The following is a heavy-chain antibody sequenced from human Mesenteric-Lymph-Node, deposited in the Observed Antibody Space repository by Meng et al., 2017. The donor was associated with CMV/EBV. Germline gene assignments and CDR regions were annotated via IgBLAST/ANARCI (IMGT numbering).Heavy chain of an antibody. CDR3: ARNEGP. J-gene: IGHJ5*02. CDR1: GFTVSNNY. CDR2: ISSSSSYI. Sequence: GESLKISCAASGFTVSNNYMSWVRQAPGKGLEWVSSISSSSSYIYYADSVKGRFTISRDNAKNSLYLQMNSLRAEDTAFYYCARNEGPWDQGTLVTVSS. V-gene: IGHV3-21*04.